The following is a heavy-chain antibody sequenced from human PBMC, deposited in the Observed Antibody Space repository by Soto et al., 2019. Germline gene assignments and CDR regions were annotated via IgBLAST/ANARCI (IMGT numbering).Heavy chain of an antibody. D-gene: IGHD5-12*01. CDR2: IKGDASKK. Sequence: GWSLRLSCATSVFNFGSYGMRWVRQAPGKGLEWVAAIKGDASKKYYADSVKGRFTISRDNAKKTLYLQMNSLRAEDTAVYYFARDSGYSSGNSVNHYLDYWGHGTLVTVSS. J-gene: IGHJ4*01. CDR3: ARDSGYSSGNSVNHYLDY. V-gene: IGHV3-33*08. CDR1: VFNFGSYG.